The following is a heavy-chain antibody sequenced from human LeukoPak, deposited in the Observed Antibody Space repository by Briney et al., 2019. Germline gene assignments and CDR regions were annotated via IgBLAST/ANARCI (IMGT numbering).Heavy chain of an antibody. CDR3: ARRITGTTSDSFDY. CDR2: ISHSGST. V-gene: IGHV4-39*01. Sequence: PSETLSLTCAVSGGSISSGGYFWGWIRQPAVKGLEWIGSISHSGSTYYDPSLKSRITISVDTSKNQFSLKVRSVTAADTAVYYCARRITGTTSDSFDYWGQGILVTVSS. J-gene: IGHJ4*02. CDR1: GGSISSGGYF. D-gene: IGHD1-20*01.